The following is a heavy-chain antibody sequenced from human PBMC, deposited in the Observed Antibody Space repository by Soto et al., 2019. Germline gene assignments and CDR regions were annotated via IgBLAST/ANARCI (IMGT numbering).Heavy chain of an antibody. J-gene: IGHJ4*02. CDR1: GGTFSRHA. Sequence: QVQLVQSGAEVRKPGSSVKVSCKASGGTFSRHAISWVRQAPGQGLEWMGGIIPIFGTANHAQKFQGRVTIIADESTSTVYMELSSLRSEYTAMSYCARGWGYDSNDYYYAYWGQVTLVIVSS. CDR2: IIPIFGTA. V-gene: IGHV1-69*01. CDR3: ARGWGYDSNDYYYAY. D-gene: IGHD3-22*01.